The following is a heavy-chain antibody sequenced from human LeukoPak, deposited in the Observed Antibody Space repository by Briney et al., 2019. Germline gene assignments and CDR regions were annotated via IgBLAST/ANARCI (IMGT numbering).Heavy chain of an antibody. Sequence: PGGSLRLSCAASGFTFSNSAMGWVRQAPGKGLEWVSTISGSGGSTNYADSVKGRFTISRDNTKNTLYLQMNSLRAEETAVYYCAKYMGKNFDYWGQGTLVTVSS. CDR1: GFTFSNSA. V-gene: IGHV3-23*01. CDR2: ISGSGGST. CDR3: AKYMGKNFDY. D-gene: IGHD7-27*01. J-gene: IGHJ4*02.